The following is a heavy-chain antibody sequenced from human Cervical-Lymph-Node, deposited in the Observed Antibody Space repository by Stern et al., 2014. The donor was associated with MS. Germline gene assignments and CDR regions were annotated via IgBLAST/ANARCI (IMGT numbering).Heavy chain of an antibody. D-gene: IGHD3-16*01. Sequence: QLQLQESGPGLVKPSATLSLTCTVSGGSISSFYWSWIRQSPGKGLEWIGYIYHSGSTNYNPSLKSRVTMSIDTSMKQFSLKLRSVTAADTAIYYCAGGSRPRPGYWGQGTLVTVSS. CDR2: IYHSGST. J-gene: IGHJ4*02. CDR1: GGSISSFY. V-gene: IGHV4-59*01. CDR3: AGGSRPRPGY.